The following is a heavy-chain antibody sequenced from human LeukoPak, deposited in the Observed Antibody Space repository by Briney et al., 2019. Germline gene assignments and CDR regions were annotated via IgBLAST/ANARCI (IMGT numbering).Heavy chain of an antibody. CDR3: AIAYESGSFYRAFAY. V-gene: IGHV3-43*02. D-gene: IGHD3-10*01. J-gene: IGHJ4*02. CDR2: ISGDSDNK. Sequence: GGSLRLSCAASRFNVAAYAVYWVRQPPGKSLEWVSLISGDSDNKYSAASVKGRFTISRDNSKNSLYLQMNSLTTEDTALYYCAIAYESGSFYRAFAYWGQGALVTVSS. CDR1: RFNVAAYA.